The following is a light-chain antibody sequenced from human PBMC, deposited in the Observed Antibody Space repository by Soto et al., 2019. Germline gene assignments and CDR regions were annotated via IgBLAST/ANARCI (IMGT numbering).Light chain of an antibody. V-gene: IGLV1-51*01. CDR1: SSNIGNNY. Sequence: QSVLTQPPSVSAAPGQTVTISCSGSSSNIGNNYVSWYQQLQGTAPKLLIYDNNNRPSGIPDRFAGSKSGTSATLGITGLQTGDEADYYCGTWDSSLSAGVFGGGTKLTVL. J-gene: IGLJ2*01. CDR2: DNN. CDR3: GTWDSSLSAGV.